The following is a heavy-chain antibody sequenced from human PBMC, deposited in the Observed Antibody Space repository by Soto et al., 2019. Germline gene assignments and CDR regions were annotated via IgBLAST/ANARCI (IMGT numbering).Heavy chain of an antibody. Sequence: GRSLRLSCAASGFTFSSYAMHWVRQAPGKGLEWVAVISYDGSNKYYADSVKGRFTISRDNSKNTLYLQMNSLRAEDTAVYYCARWGAPQDEWLVQTGWLDAFDIWGEGTMVTVSS. D-gene: IGHD6-19*01. CDR2: ISYDGSNK. CDR1: GFTFSSYA. J-gene: IGHJ3*02. V-gene: IGHV3-30-3*01. CDR3: ARWGAPQDEWLVQTGWLDAFDI.